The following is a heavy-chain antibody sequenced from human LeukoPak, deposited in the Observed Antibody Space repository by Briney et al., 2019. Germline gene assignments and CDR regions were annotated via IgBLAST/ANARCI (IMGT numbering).Heavy chain of an antibody. CDR2: IYHSGST. D-gene: IGHD2-21*02. J-gene: IGHJ4*02. CDR3: ARELAYCGGDCYFGTLDY. CDR1: GYSISSGYY. Sequence: SETLSLTCTVSGYSISSGYYWGWIRQPPGKGLEWIGSIYHSGSTYYNPSLKSRVTISVDTSKNQFSLKLSSVTAADTAVYYCARELAYCGGDCYFGTLDYWGQGTLVTVSS. V-gene: IGHV4-38-2*02.